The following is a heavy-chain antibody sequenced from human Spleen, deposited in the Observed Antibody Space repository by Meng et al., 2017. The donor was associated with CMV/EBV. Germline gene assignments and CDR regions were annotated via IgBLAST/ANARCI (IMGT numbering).Heavy chain of an antibody. CDR1: GYTFTSYY. V-gene: IGHV1-18*04. J-gene: IGHJ5*02. CDR3: AISSSIVGAFDP. D-gene: IGHD1-26*01. CDR2: MSPYNEDT. Sequence: ASVKVSCKASGYTFTSYYMHWVRQAPGQGLEWVGWMSPYNEDTDYAQKFQGRVTMTTDTSTSTAYMELRSLRSDDTAVYHCAISSSIVGAFDPWGQGTLVTVSS.